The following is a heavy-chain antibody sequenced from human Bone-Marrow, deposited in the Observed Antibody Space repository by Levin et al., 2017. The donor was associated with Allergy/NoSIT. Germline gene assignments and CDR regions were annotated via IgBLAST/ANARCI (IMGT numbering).Heavy chain of an antibody. CDR1: GGTFKNYA. J-gene: IGHJ4*02. D-gene: IGHD5-12*01. Sequence: KISCKASGGTFKNYAVNWVRQAPGQGLEWMGGNIPVSGTTNYAQKFQGRVTIIADTSSDIAYLHLNSLTSEDTGVYYCARGPFVATTTFFDYWGQGTLVTVSS. CDR2: NIPVSGTT. CDR3: ARGPFVATTTFFDY. V-gene: IGHV1-69*06.